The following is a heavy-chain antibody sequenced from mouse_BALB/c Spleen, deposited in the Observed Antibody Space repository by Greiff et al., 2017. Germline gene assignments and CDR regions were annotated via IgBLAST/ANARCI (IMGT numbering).Heavy chain of an antibody. J-gene: IGHJ3*01. Sequence: EVKLVESGGGLVKPGGSLKLSCAASGFTFSDYYMYWVRQTPEKRLEWVATISDGGSYTYYPDSVKGRFTISRDNAKNNLYLQMSSLKSEDTAMYYCARSYRYDGSWFAYWGQGTLVTVSA. CDR1: GFTFSDYY. CDR2: ISDGGSYT. CDR3: ARSYRYDGSWFAY. D-gene: IGHD2-14*01. V-gene: IGHV5-4*02.